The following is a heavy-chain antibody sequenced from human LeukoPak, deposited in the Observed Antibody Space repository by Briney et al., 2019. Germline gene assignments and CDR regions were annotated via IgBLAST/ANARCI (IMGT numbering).Heavy chain of an antibody. CDR1: GFTFSISA. J-gene: IGHJ4*02. CDR2: ISGSAAST. Sequence: GGSLRLSCAASGFTFSISAMNWVRQAPGKGLEWVSVISGSAASTFYADSVKGRFTFSRDNSKNTVYLQMNSLRAEDTAVYYSAKDLEVDHPNTAIRGYTYEFDYRGQGTLVTVSS. D-gene: IGHD5-18*01. V-gene: IGHV3-23*01. CDR3: AKDLEVDHPNTAIRGYTYEFDY.